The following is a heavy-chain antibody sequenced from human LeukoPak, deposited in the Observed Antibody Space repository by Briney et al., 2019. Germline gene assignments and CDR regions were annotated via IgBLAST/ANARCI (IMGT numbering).Heavy chain of an antibody. D-gene: IGHD2-2*01. CDR2: IYYSGST. Sequence: SETLSLTCTVSGGSISSSSYYWGWIRQPLGKGLEWIGSIYYSGSTYYNPSLKSRVTISVDTSKNQFSLKLSSVTAADTAVYYCARLTDCSSTSCYYYYYGMDVWGQGTTVTVSS. CDR1: GGSISSSSYY. CDR3: ARLTDCSSTSCYYYYYGMDV. V-gene: IGHV4-39*01. J-gene: IGHJ6*02.